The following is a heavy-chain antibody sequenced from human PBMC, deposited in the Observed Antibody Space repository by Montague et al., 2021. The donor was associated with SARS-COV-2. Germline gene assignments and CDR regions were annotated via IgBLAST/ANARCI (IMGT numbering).Heavy chain of an antibody. Sequence: SETLSLTCAVYGGSLSGYYWSWIRQPPEKGLEWIGEINHSANTKYNPSLKSPVTISVDTSKNQFSLKLSSVTAADTAVYYCARGRTVTTFYYYYYYGMDVWGQGTTVTVSS. D-gene: IGHD4-17*01. CDR2: INHSANT. CDR1: GGSLSGYY. J-gene: IGHJ6*02. V-gene: IGHV4-34*01. CDR3: ARGRTVTTFYYYYYYGMDV.